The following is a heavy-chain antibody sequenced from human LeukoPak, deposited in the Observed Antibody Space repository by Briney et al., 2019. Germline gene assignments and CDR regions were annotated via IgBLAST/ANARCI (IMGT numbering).Heavy chain of an antibody. CDR1: GGSLSGYY. D-gene: IGHD3-3*01. CDR3: ARGLTIFGVVISDP. CDR2: INHSGST. V-gene: IGHV4-34*01. J-gene: IGHJ5*02. Sequence: PSETLSLTCAVYGGSLSGYYWSWIRQPPGKGLEWIGEINHSGSTNYNPSLKSRVTISVDTSKNQFSLKLSSVTAADTAVYYCARGLTIFGVVISDPWGQGTLVTVSS.